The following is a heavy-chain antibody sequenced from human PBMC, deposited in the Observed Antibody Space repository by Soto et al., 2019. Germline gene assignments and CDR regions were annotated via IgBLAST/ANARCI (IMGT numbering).Heavy chain of an antibody. CDR1: GFTFSSYA. V-gene: IGHV3-23*01. CDR2: ISGSGGST. CDR3: AKDGSAVTTTPGNDY. J-gene: IGHJ4*02. Sequence: EVQLLESGGGLVQPGVSLSLSCAASGFTFSSYAMSWVRQAPGKGLEWVSAISGSGGSTYYADSVKGRFTISRDNSKNTLYLQMNSVRAEDTAVYYCAKDGSAVTTTPGNDYWGQGTLVTVSS. D-gene: IGHD4-17*01.